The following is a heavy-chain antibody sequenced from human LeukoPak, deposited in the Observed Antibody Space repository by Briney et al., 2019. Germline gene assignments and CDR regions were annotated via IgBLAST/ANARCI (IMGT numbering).Heavy chain of an antibody. Sequence: SETLSLTCAVYGGSFSGYYWSWIRQPPGKRLEWIGEINHSGGTNYNPSLKSRVTISVDTSKNQFSLKLSSVTAADTAVYYCARVSPYCSGGSCYFDYWGQGALVTVSS. V-gene: IGHV4-34*01. CDR3: ARVSPYCSGGSCYFDY. J-gene: IGHJ4*02. D-gene: IGHD2-15*01. CDR1: GGSFSGYY. CDR2: INHSGGT.